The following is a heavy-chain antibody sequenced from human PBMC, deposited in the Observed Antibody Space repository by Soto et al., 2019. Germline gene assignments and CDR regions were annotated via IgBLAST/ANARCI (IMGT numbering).Heavy chain of an antibody. CDR1: GYTITSYD. CDR2: MNPNSGNT. V-gene: IGHV1-8*01. CDR3: ARVRGRLLDY. Sequence: QVQLVQSGAEVKNPGASVKVSCKASGYTITSYDINWVRQATGQGLEWMGWMNPNSGNTGYAQKFQGRVTMTTDTSINTAYMELSSLRSEDTAMYYCARVRGRLLDYWGQGTLVTVSS. J-gene: IGHJ4*02. D-gene: IGHD3-16*01.